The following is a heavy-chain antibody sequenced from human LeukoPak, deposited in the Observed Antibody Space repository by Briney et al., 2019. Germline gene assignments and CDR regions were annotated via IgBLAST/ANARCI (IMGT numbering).Heavy chain of an antibody. J-gene: IGHJ4*02. CDR2: ISSSGSTI. CDR1: GGSISSGGYY. V-gene: IGHV3-11*04. D-gene: IGHD3-10*01. Sequence: LSLTCTVSGGSISSGGYYWSWIRQAPGKGLEWVSYISSSGSTIYYADSVKGRFTISRDNAKNSLYLQMNSLRAEDTAVYYCARDVYGSGSFDYWGQGTLVTVSS. CDR3: ARDVYGSGSFDY.